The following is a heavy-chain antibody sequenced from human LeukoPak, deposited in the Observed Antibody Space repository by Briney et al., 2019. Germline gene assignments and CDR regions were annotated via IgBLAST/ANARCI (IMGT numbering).Heavy chain of an antibody. J-gene: IGHJ6*03. V-gene: IGHV1-69*05. Sequence: ASVKVSCKASGGTFSSYAISWVRQAPGQGLEWMGGIIPIFGTANYAQKFQGRVTITTDESTSTAYMELSSLRSEDTAVYYCAREEAGTTYYYMDVWGKGTTVTVSS. CDR1: GGTFSSYA. CDR2: IIPIFGTA. D-gene: IGHD1-7*01. CDR3: AREEAGTTYYYMDV.